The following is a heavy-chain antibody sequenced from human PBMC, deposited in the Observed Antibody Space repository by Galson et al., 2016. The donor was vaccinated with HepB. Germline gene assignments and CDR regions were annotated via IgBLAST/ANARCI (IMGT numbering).Heavy chain of an antibody. J-gene: IGHJ4*02. Sequence: ETLSLTCTVSGGSISNYYWSWIRQPPGKGLEWIGYIYSSGSTNSNPSLKSRVIISVDTSKNQFYLKLNSMTAADTAVYYCARGSGPFGHDYWGQGTLVTVSS. V-gene: IGHV4-59*01. CDR3: ARGSGPFGHDY. CDR2: IYSSGST. CDR1: GGSISNYY. D-gene: IGHD3-10*01.